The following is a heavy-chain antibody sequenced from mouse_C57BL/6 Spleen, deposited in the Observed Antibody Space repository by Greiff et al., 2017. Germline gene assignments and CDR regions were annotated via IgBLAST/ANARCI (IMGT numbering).Heavy chain of an antibody. CDR2: ISDGGSYT. Sequence: DVQLVESGGGLVKPGGSLKLSCAASGFTFSSYAMSWVRQTPEKRLEWVATISDGGSYTYYPDNVKGRFTISRDNAKNNLYLQMSHLKSEDTAMYYCARASSYGAMDYWGQGTSVTVSS. J-gene: IGHJ4*01. CDR1: GFTFSSYA. CDR3: ARASSYGAMDY. V-gene: IGHV5-4*01. D-gene: IGHD1-1*01.